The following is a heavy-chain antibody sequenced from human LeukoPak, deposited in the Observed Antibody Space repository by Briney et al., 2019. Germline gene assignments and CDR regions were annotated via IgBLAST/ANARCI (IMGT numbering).Heavy chain of an antibody. CDR2: ISGSGGST. V-gene: IGHV3-23*01. Sequence: GGSLRLSCADSGFTFSSYAMSWVRQAPGKGLEWVSAISGSGGSTYYADSVKGRFTISRDNSKNTLYLQMNSLRAEDTAVYYCAKFPNPGYSYGDYFDYWGQGTLVTVSS. CDR1: GFTFSSYA. CDR3: AKFPNPGYSYGDYFDY. D-gene: IGHD5-18*01. J-gene: IGHJ4*02.